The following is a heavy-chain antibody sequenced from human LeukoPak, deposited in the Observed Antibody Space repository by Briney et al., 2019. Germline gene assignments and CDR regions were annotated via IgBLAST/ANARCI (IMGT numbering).Heavy chain of an antibody. V-gene: IGHV3-53*01. CDR3: AREERIAAKYVFEP. D-gene: IGHD6-13*01. CDR1: GFTVSSNY. J-gene: IGHJ5*02. CDR2: IYSGGST. Sequence: PGGSLGLSCAASGFTVSSNYMSWVRQAPGKGLEWVSVIYSGGSTYYADSVKGRFTISRDNSKNTLYLQMNSLRAEDTAVYYCAREERIAAKYVFEPWGQGTLVTVSS.